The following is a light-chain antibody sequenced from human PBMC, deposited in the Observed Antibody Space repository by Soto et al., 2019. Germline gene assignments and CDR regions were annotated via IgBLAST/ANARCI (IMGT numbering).Light chain of an antibody. CDR2: GAS. V-gene: IGKV3-20*01. Sequence: EIVLTQSPGTLSLSPGERATLSCRASQSVSSSYLAWYQQKPGQAPRLRIYGASSRATGIPDRFSGSGSGTDFTQTISRLEREDGAIYSCQKDCSSAKTFGRGPKVEIK. CDR1: QSVSSSY. J-gene: IGKJ1*01. CDR3: QKDCSSAKT.